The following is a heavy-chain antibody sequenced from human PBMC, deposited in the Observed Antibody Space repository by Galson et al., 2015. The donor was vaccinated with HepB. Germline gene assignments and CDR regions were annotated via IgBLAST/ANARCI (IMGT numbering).Heavy chain of an antibody. V-gene: IGHV3-15*07. Sequence: SLRLSCAASGFTFSNAWMNWVRQAPGKGLEWVGRIKSKTDGGTTDYAAPVKGRFTISRDDSKNTLYLQMNSLKTEDTAVYYCTTDQSTQSKEDPMIVVLQGPYWGQGTLVTVSS. CDR1: GFTFSNAW. CDR3: TTDQSTQSKEDPMIVVLQGPY. CDR2: IKSKTDGGTT. J-gene: IGHJ4*02. D-gene: IGHD3-22*01.